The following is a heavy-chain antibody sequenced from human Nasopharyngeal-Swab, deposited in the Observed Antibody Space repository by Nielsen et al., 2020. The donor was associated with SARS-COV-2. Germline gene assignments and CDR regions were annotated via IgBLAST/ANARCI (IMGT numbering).Heavy chain of an antibody. V-gene: IGHV1-69*04. CDR3: ARERHDYVWGSYRYTKSY. CDR1: RGTFSSYA. CDR2: IIPILGIA. D-gene: IGHD3-16*02. J-gene: IGHJ4*02. Sequence: SVKVSCKASRGTFSSYAISWVRQAPGQGLEWMGRIIPILGIANYAQKFQGRVTITADKSTSTAYMELSSLRSEDTAVYYCARERHDYVWGSYRYTKSYWGQGTLVTVSS.